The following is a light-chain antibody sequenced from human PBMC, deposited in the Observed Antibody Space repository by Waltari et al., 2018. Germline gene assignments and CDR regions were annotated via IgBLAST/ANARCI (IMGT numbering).Light chain of an antibody. J-gene: IGLJ1*01. V-gene: IGLV3-10*01. CDR2: DDS. CDR3: FSADSSGNHYV. Sequence: SYELTQPPSVSVSPGQTARITCSGDDLPKKYAYWYQQKSGQAPVLVIHDDSKRPSGIPERFSGSSSGTVATLTITGAQVEDEADYYCFSADSSGNHYVFGNVTKVTVL. CDR1: DLPKKY.